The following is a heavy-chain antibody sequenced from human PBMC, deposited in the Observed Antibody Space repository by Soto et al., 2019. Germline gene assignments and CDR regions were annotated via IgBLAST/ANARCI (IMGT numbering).Heavy chain of an antibody. V-gene: IGHV4-61*01. CDR2: IYYSGST. CDR1: GGSVSSGSYY. J-gene: IGHJ4*02. CDR3: ARDLGYGVDY. D-gene: IGHD4-17*01. Sequence: PSETLSLTCTVSGGSVSSGSYYWSWIRQPPGKGLEWIGYIYYSGSTNYNPSLKSRVTISVDTSKNQFSLKLSSVTAADTAVYYCARDLGYGVDYWGQGTLVTVSS.